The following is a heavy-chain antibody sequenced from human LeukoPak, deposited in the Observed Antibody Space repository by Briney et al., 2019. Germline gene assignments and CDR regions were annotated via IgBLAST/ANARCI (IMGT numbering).Heavy chain of an antibody. CDR3: ARRVSYYYYYYMDA. J-gene: IGHJ6*03. CDR1: GGSISSYY. V-gene: IGHV4-4*09. Sequence: SETLSLTCTVSGGSISSYYWSWIRQPPGKGLEWIGYIYTSGSTNYNPSLKSRVTISVDTSKNQFSLKLSSVTAADTAVYYCARRVSYYYYYYMDAWGKGTTVTVSS. CDR2: IYTSGST. D-gene: IGHD2-8*01.